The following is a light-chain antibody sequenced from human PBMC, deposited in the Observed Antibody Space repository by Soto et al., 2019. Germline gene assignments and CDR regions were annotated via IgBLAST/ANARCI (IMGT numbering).Light chain of an antibody. J-gene: IGKJ3*01. V-gene: IGKV1-33*01. Sequence: DIRMTQSPSSLSASVGDRVTITCQASQDIRNYLNWYQQKAGKAPKLLIYDASNLETGVPSRFSGSGSGTDFTLTISSLQPEDIATYYCQRYDDLHFTFGPGTKVDI. CDR1: QDIRNY. CDR2: DAS. CDR3: QRYDDLHFT.